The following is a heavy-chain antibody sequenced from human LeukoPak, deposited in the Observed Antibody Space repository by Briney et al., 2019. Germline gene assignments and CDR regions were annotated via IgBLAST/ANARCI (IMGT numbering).Heavy chain of an antibody. CDR3: VKDLASSGP. V-gene: IGHV3-64D*06. CDR2: ISSNGGST. D-gene: IGHD3-10*01. J-gene: IGHJ4*02. Sequence: PGGSLRLSCSASGFTFSSYAMHWVRQAPGKGLEYDSAISSNGGSTYYADSVKGRFTISRDNSKNTLYLQMSSLRAEDTAVYYCVKDLASSGPWGQGTLVTVSS. CDR1: GFTFSSYA.